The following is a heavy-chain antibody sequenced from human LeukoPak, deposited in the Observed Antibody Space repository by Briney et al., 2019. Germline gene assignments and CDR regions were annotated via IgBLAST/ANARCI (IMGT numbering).Heavy chain of an antibody. V-gene: IGHV1-2*02. CDR1: GYTLTGYY. J-gene: IGHJ3*02. CDR2: INPNSGGA. CDR3: ARDSVGGWIQLWFDPFDAFDI. D-gene: IGHD5-18*01. Sequence: GASVKVSCKASGYTLTGYYMRWVRQAPGQGLEWMGWINPNSGGANYAQKFQGRVTMTRDTSISTAYMELSRLRSDDTAVYYCARDSVGGWIQLWFDPFDAFDIWGQGTMVTVSS.